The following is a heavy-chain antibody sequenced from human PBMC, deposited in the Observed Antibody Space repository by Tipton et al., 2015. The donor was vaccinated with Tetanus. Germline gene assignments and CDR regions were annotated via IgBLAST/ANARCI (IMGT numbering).Heavy chain of an antibody. CDR2: ISSGGST. Sequence: TLSLTCTVSGGSLRSGDHYWSWIRQPPGKGLEWLAYISSGGSTNSNYSLKSRITMSRDTSKNQFSLKLASVTAADTAVYYCAKIPPASGAARPNWFDPWGQGTLVTVSS. D-gene: IGHD6-6*01. CDR1: GGSLRSGDHY. J-gene: IGHJ5*02. CDR3: AKIPPASGAARPNWFDP. V-gene: IGHV4-61*08.